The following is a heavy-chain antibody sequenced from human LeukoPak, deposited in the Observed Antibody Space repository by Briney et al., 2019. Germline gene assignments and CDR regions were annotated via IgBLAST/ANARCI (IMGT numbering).Heavy chain of an antibody. CDR2: IWYDGSNK. CDR3: ARDMGYCTNGVCYSLAFDI. J-gene: IGHJ3*02. Sequence: GGSLRLSCAASGFTFSSYGMHWVRQAPGKGLEWVAVIWYDGSNKYYADSVKGRFTISRDNSKNTLYLQMNSLRAEDTAVYYCARDMGYCTNGVCYSLAFDIWGQGTMVTVSS. CDR1: GFTFSSYG. V-gene: IGHV3-33*01. D-gene: IGHD2-8*01.